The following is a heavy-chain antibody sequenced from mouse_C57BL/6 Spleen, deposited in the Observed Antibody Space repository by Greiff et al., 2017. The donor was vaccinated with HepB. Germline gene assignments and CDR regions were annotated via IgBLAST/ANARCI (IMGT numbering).Heavy chain of an antibody. V-gene: IGHV1-55*01. CDR3: ARTVVADWYFDV. CDR1: GYTFTSYW. J-gene: IGHJ1*03. CDR2: IYPGSGST. Sequence: VQLQQSGAELVKPGASVKMSCKASGYTFTSYWITWVKQRPGQGLEWIGDIYPGSGSTNYNEKFKSKATLTVDISSSTAYMQLSSLTSEDSAVYYWARTVVADWYFDVWGTGTTVTVSS. D-gene: IGHD1-1*01.